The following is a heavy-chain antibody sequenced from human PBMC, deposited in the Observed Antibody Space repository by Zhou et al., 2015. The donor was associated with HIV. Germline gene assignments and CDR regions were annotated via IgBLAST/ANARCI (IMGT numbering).Heavy chain of an antibody. J-gene: IGHJ3*02. CDR3: AKVSRWNSGSAFDI. CDR1: GFIFRNYW. D-gene: IGHD1-7*01. CDR2: ISGSGGST. Sequence: EVQLVESGGGLVQPGGSLRLSCTASGFIFRNYWMHWVRQAPGKGLEWVSAISGSGGSTYYADSVKGRFTISRDNSKNTLYLQMNSLRAEDTAVYYCAKVSRWNSGSAFDIWGQGTMVTVSS. V-gene: IGHV3-23*04.